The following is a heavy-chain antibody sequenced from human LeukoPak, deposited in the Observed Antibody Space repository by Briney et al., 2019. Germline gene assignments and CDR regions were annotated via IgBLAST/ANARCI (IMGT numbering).Heavy chain of an antibody. CDR2: ISYDGSNK. V-gene: IGHV3-30-3*01. CDR1: GFTFSSYA. Sequence: PGGSLRLSCAASGFTFSSYAMHWVRQAPGKGLEWVAVISYDGSNKYYADSVKGRFTISRDNSKNTLYLQMNSLRAEDTAVYYCARSSGRFQRDNWFDPWGQGTLVTVSS. J-gene: IGHJ5*02. CDR3: ARSSGRFQRDNWFDP.